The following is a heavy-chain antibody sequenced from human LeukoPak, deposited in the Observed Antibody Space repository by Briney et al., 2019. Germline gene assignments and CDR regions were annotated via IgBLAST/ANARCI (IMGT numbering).Heavy chain of an antibody. J-gene: IGHJ4*02. V-gene: IGHV4-39*01. CDR1: GGSIASSSNY. D-gene: IGHD3-10*01. CDR3: ARHSGKYGSGSYYIFDY. Sequence: SETLSLTCTVSGGSIASSSNYWVWIRQPPGKGLEWIGNIFYTGNTYYNPSLTSRVTISVDTSKNQFSLKLSSVTAADTAVYYCARHSGKYGSGSYYIFDYWGQGTLVTVSS. CDR2: IFYTGNT.